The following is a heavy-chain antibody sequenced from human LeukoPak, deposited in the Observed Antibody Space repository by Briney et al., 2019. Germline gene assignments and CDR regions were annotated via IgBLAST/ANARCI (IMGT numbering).Heavy chain of an antibody. CDR1: GSTFVTIW. D-gene: IGHD1-1*01. CDR2: IKQDGSEK. CDR3: AREITGTYSLDY. Sequence: GGSWGPSWPPLGSTFVTIWIGWFGQLQGRGWGWVANIKQDGSEKYYVDSVKGRFTISRDSAKNSPYLQMNSLRAEDTAVYYCAREITGTYSLDYWGQGTLVTVSS. J-gene: IGHJ4*02. V-gene: IGHV3-7*01.